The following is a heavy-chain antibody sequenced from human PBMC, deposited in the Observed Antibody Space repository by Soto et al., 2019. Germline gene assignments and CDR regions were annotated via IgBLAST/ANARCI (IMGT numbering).Heavy chain of an antibody. Sequence: GGSLRLSCAGSGFTFRTYAMGWVRQGPGKGLEWVSTIGVSVVNTYYSDSVKGRFTISRDNSKNTLYLQMNSLRADDTAVYYCAKPVNYFGSRGAGSTYFFYGLAIWGAWTSLTVST. CDR3: AKPVNYFGSRGAGSTYFFYGLAI. D-gene: IGHD3-10*01. CDR1: GFTFRTYA. CDR2: IGVSVVNT. V-gene: IGHV3-23*01. J-gene: IGHJ6*01.